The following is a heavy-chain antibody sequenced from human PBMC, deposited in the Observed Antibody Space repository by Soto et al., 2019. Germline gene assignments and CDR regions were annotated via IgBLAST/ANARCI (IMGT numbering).Heavy chain of an antibody. D-gene: IGHD3-3*02. J-gene: IGHJ4*02. CDR2: IYYSGST. Sequence: SETMSLTCTVSGDSISSFYLSWIRQPPGKGLEWIGYIYYSGSTYYNPSLKSRVTISVDTSKNQFSLKLSSVTAADTAVYYCARDNSIHYYFDYWGQGTLVTVSS. V-gene: IGHV4-59*06. CDR3: ARDNSIHYYFDY. CDR1: GDSISSFY.